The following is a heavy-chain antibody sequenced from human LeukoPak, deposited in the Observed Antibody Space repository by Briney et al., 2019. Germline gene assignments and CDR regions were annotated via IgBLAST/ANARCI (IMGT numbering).Heavy chain of an antibody. Sequence: PSETLSLTCAVSGGSISSYYWSWIRQPPGKGLEWIGYIYYSGSTNYNPSLKSRVTISVDTSKNQFSLKLSSVTAADTAVYYCAASPLGYCSGGSCLLVHWGQGTLVTVSS. D-gene: IGHD2-15*01. CDR1: GGSISSYY. J-gene: IGHJ1*01. CDR3: AASPLGYCSGGSCLLVH. V-gene: IGHV4-59*01. CDR2: IYYSGST.